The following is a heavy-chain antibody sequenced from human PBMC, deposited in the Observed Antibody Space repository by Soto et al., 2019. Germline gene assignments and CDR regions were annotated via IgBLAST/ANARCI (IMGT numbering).Heavy chain of an antibody. V-gene: IGHV6-1*01. Sequence: QXLSLTCAISGGXVSSNSDAWNWIRQSPSRGLEWLGRTYYRSKWYNDYAVSAKSRITINPDTSKNQFSLQLNSLTTEATAVYYCARDNGEYVFGYWGQGTLGTVSS. D-gene: IGHD4-17*01. CDR2: TYYRSKWYN. J-gene: IGHJ4*02. CDR1: GGXVSSNSDA. CDR3: ARDNGEYVFGY.